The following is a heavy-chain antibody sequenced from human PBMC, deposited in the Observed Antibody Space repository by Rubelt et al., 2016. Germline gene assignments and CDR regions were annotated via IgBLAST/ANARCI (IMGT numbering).Heavy chain of an antibody. CDR2: ISAYNGNT. Sequence: QVQLVQSGAEVKKPGASVKVSCKASGYPFTSYGISWVRQAPGQGLEWMGWISAYNGNTNYAQKLQGRVSMTTDTSTSTADMELRSLGSDGTAGYYWAGMYSSSGYRGWFDPWGQGTLVTVSS. CDR1: GYPFTSYG. CDR3: AGMYSSSGYRGWFDP. D-gene: IGHD6-13*01. V-gene: IGHV1-18*01. J-gene: IGHJ5*02.